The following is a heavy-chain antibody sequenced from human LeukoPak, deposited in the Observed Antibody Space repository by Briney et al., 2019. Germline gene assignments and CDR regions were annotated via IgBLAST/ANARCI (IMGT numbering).Heavy chain of an antibody. CDR1: GFTFSSYG. D-gene: IGHD5-24*01. J-gene: IGHJ4*02. CDR2: ISYDGSNK. CDR3: AKDGRDGYNLVDY. V-gene: IGHV3-30*18. Sequence: PGRSLRLSCAASGFTFSSYGMHLVRQAPGKGLEWVAVISYDGSNKYYADSVKGRFTISRDNSKNTLYLQMNSLRAEDTAVYYCAKDGRDGYNLVDYWGQGTLVTVSS.